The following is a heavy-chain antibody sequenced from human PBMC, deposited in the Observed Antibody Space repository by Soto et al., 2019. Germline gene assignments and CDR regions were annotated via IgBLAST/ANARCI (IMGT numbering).Heavy chain of an antibody. J-gene: IGHJ6*02. CDR2: IWYDGSNT. V-gene: IGHV3-33*01. Sequence: GRSLRLSCAASGFIFSSYGMHWVRQAPGKGLEWVAGIWYDGSNTFYSDAVKGRFSISKDNSKNTVDLQMNSLRAEDTAVYYCTRRRSGSYQSYAMDVWGQGTTVTVSS. CDR3: TRRRSGSYQSYAMDV. D-gene: IGHD2-2*01. CDR1: GFIFSSYG.